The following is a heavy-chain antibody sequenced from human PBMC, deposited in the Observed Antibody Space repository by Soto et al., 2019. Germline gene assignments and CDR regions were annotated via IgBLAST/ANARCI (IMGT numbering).Heavy chain of an antibody. CDR2: ISYDGSNK. J-gene: IGHJ6*02. CDR1: GFTFSSYG. Sequence: PGGSLRLSCAASGFTFSSYGMHWVRQAPGKGLEWVAVISYDGSNKYYADSVKGRFTISRDNSKNKLYLQMNSLRAEDTAVYYCAKEMAGPTPWLSYYSGRDVWGQGTTVTVSS. D-gene: IGHD3-22*01. V-gene: IGHV3-30*18. CDR3: AKEMAGPTPWLSYYSGRDV.